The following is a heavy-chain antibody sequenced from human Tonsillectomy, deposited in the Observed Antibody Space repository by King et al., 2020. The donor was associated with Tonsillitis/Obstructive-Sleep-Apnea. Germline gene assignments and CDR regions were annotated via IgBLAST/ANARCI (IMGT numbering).Heavy chain of an antibody. CDR3: ARDKADAGRAVAAMDAFDI. D-gene: IGHD6-19*01. Sequence: VQLVESGAEVKKPGSSVKVSCKASGGTFSSYAITWVRQAPGQGLEWMGGIIPILGIANYAQKFQSRVTFTADRSTSTAYMELSSLRSEDTAMYYCARDKADAGRAVAAMDAFDIWGQGTMVTVSS. J-gene: IGHJ3*02. CDR1: GGTFSSYA. V-gene: IGHV1-69*10. CDR2: IIPILGIA.